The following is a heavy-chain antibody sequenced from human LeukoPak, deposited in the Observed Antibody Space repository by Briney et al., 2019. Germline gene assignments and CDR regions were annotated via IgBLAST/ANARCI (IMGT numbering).Heavy chain of an antibody. CDR3: TTRDLVAVFDH. J-gene: IGHJ4*02. Sequence: PGGSLRLSCAASGFNFIDAWMTWVRQPPGKGLEWVGRIKSKTDRETMDYAAPVKGRFTISRDDSKNMVYLQMNSLTIEDTAVYYCTTRDLVAVFDHWGQGILVTVSS. CDR2: IKSKTDRETM. D-gene: IGHD6-19*01. CDR1: GFNFIDAW. V-gene: IGHV3-15*05.